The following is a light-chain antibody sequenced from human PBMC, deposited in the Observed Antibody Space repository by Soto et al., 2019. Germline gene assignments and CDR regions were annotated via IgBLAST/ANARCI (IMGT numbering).Light chain of an antibody. CDR1: SSDVGGYDY. V-gene: IGLV2-8*01. CDR3: SSYAGTNNLL. CDR2: EVS. Sequence: QSVLTQPPSASGSPGQSVTISCTGTSSDVGGYDYVSWYQQHPGEAPKLMIYEVSKRPSGVPDRFSGSKSGNTASLTVSGLQAEDVADYYCSSYAGTNNLLFGGGTKVTVL. J-gene: IGLJ2*01.